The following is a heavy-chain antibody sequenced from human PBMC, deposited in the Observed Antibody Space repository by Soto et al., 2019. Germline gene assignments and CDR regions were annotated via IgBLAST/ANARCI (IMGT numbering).Heavy chain of an antibody. J-gene: IGHJ4*02. D-gene: IGHD6-13*01. Sequence: SETLSLTCTVSGGSISSSSYYWGWIRQPPGKGLEWIGSIYYSGSTYYNPSLKSRVTISVDTSKNQFSLKLSSVTAADTAVYYCARHEVGIAAAGTIDYWGQGTLVTVSS. V-gene: IGHV4-39*01. CDR2: IYYSGST. CDR3: ARHEVGIAAAGTIDY. CDR1: GGSISSSSYY.